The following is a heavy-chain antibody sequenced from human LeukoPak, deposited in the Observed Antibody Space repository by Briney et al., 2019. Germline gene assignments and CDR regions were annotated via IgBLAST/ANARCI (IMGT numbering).Heavy chain of an antibody. CDR1: GFTFNSQW. CDR2: IKQDGSET. CDR3: ARDFWGAYRVDYFDY. J-gene: IGHJ4*02. Sequence: SGGSLTLSCAVSGFTFNSQWISCLRRAPGKGLEWVANIKQDGSETYYVDSVRGRFTISRDNAKNSLYLQMNSLRAEDTAVYYCARDFWGAYRVDYFDYWGQGTLVTVSS. D-gene: IGHD3-3*01. V-gene: IGHV3-7*01.